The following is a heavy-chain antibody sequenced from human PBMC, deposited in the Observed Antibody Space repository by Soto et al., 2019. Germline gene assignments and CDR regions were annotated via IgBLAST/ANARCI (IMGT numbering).Heavy chain of an antibody. J-gene: IGHJ4*02. CDR3: ARVTTFYDILTSSYALNYFDY. D-gene: IGHD3-9*01. V-gene: IGHV3-53*01. CDR1: GFSVTSNY. CDR2: IYAGGNT. Sequence: VGSLRLSCTASGFSVTSNYMTWVRQAPGKGLECVSVIYAGGNTYYADSVKGRFTISSDNSKNTLYLQMNNLRAEDTAAYYCARVTTFYDILTSSYALNYFDYWGQGTRVTVSS.